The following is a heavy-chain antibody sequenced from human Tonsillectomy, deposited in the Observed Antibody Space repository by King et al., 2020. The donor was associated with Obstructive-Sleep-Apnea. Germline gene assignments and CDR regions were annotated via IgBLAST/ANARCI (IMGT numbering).Heavy chain of an antibody. CDR2: FSLDTNRI. CDR1: GFTLDLYA. J-gene: IGHJ6*02. D-gene: IGHD4-23*01. V-gene: IGHV3-9*01. CDR3: GKDLTPGGMDV. Sequence: VQLVESGGGLVQPGGSLRLSCEVSGFTLDLYAMHWVRQAPGKGLEWVSGFSLDTNRIDYADSVKGRFTFSRDKAKNSLYLQMNSLRPEDTALYYCGKDLTPGGMDVWGQGTTVTVSS.